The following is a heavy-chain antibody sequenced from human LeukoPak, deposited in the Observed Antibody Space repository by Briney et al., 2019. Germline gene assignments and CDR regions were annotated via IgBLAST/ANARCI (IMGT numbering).Heavy chain of an antibody. CDR2: IGISSNKI. D-gene: IGHD5-12*01. V-gene: IGHV3-21*01. J-gene: IGHJ5*02. CDR3: ARDRGYGDHPSRFDP. Sequence: PGGSLRLSCAASGFTLRSYTMNWVRQAPGKGLEWVSSIGISSNKIYYADSVKGRFIISRDNAKNSVYLQMNSLRAEDTAVYYCARDRGYGDHPSRFDPWGQGTQVTVSS. CDR1: GFTLRSYT.